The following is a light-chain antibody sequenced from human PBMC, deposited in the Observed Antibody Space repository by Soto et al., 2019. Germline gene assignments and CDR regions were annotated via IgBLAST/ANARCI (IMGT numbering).Light chain of an antibody. V-gene: IGKV3-20*01. Sequence: EIVLTQAPGTLSFSPGERPTLSCRASQSVSSSYLAWYQQKPGXAPXXLIYGASTRAAGIPDRFSGSGSGTEFTLTISRLEPEDFAVYYCQQYGRSGTFGQGTKVDIK. CDR2: GAS. CDR3: QQYGRSGT. CDR1: QSVSSSY. J-gene: IGKJ1*01.